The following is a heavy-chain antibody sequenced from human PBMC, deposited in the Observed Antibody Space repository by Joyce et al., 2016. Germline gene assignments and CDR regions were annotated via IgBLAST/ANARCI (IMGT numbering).Heavy chain of an antibody. D-gene: IGHD4-23*01. Sequence: EVQLVESGGGLVQQGGSLRLSCAASGFTFSSYWRYWVRKAPGEGLGGVSRIKRDGSSTTYAECVKGRFTISRDNAKNTLYLQMNSLRAEDTAVYYCARLRRWSGPSDCWGQGTLVTVSS. CDR1: GFTFSSYW. CDR3: ARLRRWSGPSDC. V-gene: IGHV3-74*03. CDR2: IKRDGSST. J-gene: IGHJ4*02.